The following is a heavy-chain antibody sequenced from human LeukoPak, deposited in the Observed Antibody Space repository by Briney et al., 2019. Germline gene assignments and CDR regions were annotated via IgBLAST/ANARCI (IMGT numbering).Heavy chain of an antibody. CDR2: INSNSGGT. Sequence: GASVKVSCKASGYTFTDYYMHWVRRAPGQGLELMGWINSNSGGTNYAQKFQGRVIMTRDTSISTVYMELSSLRSDDTAVYYCARGERVATMILTSYWGQGTLVTVSS. CDR1: GYTFTDYY. J-gene: IGHJ4*02. V-gene: IGHV1-2*02. CDR3: ARGERVATMILTSY. D-gene: IGHD3-22*01.